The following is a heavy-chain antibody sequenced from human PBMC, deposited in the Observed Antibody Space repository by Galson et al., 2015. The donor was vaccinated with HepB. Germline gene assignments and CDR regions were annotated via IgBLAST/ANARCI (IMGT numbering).Heavy chain of an antibody. D-gene: IGHD2-2*01. CDR1: GFTFSSYA. J-gene: IGHJ3*02. V-gene: IGHV3-30*03. Sequence: SLRLSCAASGFTFSSYAMNWVRQAPGKGLEWVAVISYDASDKYYADSVKGRFTISRDNAKNSLYLQMNSLRDEDTAVYYCARGSPYCSSTSCYSLQDAFDIWGQGTMVTVSS. CDR2: ISYDASDK. CDR3: ARGSPYCSSTSCYSLQDAFDI.